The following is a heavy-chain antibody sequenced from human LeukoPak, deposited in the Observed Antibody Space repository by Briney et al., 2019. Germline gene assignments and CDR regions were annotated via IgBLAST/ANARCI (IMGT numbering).Heavy chain of an antibody. V-gene: IGHV3-23*01. CDR3: AKDIVVVPADLVFDY. CDR2: ISGSGGST. Sequence: GGSLRLSCAASGFTFSSYAMSWVRQAPGKGLEWVSAISGSGGSTYYADSVKGRFTISRDNSKNTLYLQMNSLRAEDTAVYHCAKDIVVVPADLVFDYWGQGALVTVSS. D-gene: IGHD2-2*01. J-gene: IGHJ4*02. CDR1: GFTFSSYA.